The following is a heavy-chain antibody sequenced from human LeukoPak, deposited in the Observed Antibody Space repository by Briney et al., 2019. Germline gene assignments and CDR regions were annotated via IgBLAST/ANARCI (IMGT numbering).Heavy chain of an antibody. CDR1: GGSISSYY. CDR2: IYYSGST. CDR3: ARDRGGSYALAFDI. V-gene: IGHV4-59*01. J-gene: IGHJ3*02. Sequence: PSETLSLTCTVSGGSISSYYWSWIRQPPGKGLEWMGYIYYSGSTNYNPSLKSRVTISVDTAKNQFSLKLSSVPAADTAVYYCARDRGGSYALAFDIWGQGTMVTVSS. D-gene: IGHD1-26*01.